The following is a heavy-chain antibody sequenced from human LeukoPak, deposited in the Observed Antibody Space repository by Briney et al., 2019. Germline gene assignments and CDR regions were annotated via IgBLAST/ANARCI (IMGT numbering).Heavy chain of an antibody. CDR2: IYPGDSDT. Sequence: PGESLKISCKGSGYSFTSYWIGWVRQMPGRGLEWMGIIYPGDSDTRYSPSFQGQVTISANKSISTAYLQWSSLKASDTAMYNYARRGIAAAGTNWFDPWGQGTLVTVSS. D-gene: IGHD6-13*01. J-gene: IGHJ5*02. CDR3: ARRGIAAAGTNWFDP. CDR1: GYSFTSYW. V-gene: IGHV5-51*03.